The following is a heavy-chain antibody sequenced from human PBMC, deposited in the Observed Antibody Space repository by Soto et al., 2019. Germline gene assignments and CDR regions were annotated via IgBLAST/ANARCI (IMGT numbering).Heavy chain of an antibody. D-gene: IGHD1-26*01. CDR2: ISSSSSYI. V-gene: IGHV3-21*01. J-gene: IGHJ6*02. CDR3: AALVGATPETPPDYYYYGMDV. CDR1: GFTFSSYS. Sequence: GGSLRLSCAASGFTFSSYSMNWVRQAPGKGLEWVSSISSSSSYIYYADSVKGRFTISRDNAKNSLYLQMNSLRAEDTAVYYCAALVGATPETPPDYYYYGMDVWGQGTTVTVSS.